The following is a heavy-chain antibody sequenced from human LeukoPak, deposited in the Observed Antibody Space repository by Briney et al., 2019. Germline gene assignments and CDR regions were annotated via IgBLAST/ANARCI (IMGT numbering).Heavy chain of an antibody. J-gene: IGHJ4*02. V-gene: IGHV4-39*07. D-gene: IGHD2-2*01. CDR3: ARDVVPAARHRGGFDY. CDR1: GGSISSSSYY. Sequence: SETLSLTCTVSGGSISSSSYYWGWIRQPPGKGLEWIGSIYYSRSTYYNPSLKSRVTISVDTSKNQFSLKLSSVTAADTAVYYCARDVVPAARHRGGFDYWGQGTLVTVSS. CDR2: IYYSRST.